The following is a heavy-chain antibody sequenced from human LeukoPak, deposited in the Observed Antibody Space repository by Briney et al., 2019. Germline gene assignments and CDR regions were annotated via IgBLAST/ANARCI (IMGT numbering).Heavy chain of an antibody. J-gene: IGHJ4*02. V-gene: IGHV3-23*01. D-gene: IGHD2-21*01. CDR2: ISDSGGTT. Sequence: GGSLRLSCAASGLTFSTYDISWVRQAPGKGLEWVSAISDSGGTTWYADSVKGRFTISRDNSKNTLYLQMNSLRAEDTAVYYCARDQRFVEYFDYWGQGTLVTVSS. CDR1: GLTFSTYD. CDR3: ARDQRFVEYFDY.